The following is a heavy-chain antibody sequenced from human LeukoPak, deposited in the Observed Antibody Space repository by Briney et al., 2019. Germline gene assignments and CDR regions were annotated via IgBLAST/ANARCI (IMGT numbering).Heavy chain of an antibody. Sequence: GGSLRLSCAASGFTFTSYTMNWVRQAPGKGLEWVSYISSSGSTIYYADSVKGRFTISRDNAKNSLYLQMNSLRAEDTAVYYCARDDRYGDFHYFDYWGQGTLVTVSS. D-gene: IGHD4-17*01. CDR3: ARDDRYGDFHYFDY. J-gene: IGHJ4*02. CDR2: ISSSGSTI. CDR1: GFTFTSYT. V-gene: IGHV3-48*04.